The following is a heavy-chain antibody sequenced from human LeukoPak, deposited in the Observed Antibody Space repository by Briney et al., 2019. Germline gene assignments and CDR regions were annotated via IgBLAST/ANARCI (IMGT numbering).Heavy chain of an antibody. V-gene: IGHV3-23*01. CDR3: AKDPPYTRNYYGSGSY. J-gene: IGHJ4*02. CDR2: ISQNGRTT. CDR1: GFTFSSHA. Sequence: GGSLRLSCAASGFTFSSHAMSWVRQAPGRGLEWVSSISQNGRTTYYPDSVRGRLTISRDNSKNTLYLQMNSLRAEDTAVYYCAKDPPYTRNYYGSGSYWGQGTLVTVSS. D-gene: IGHD3-10*01.